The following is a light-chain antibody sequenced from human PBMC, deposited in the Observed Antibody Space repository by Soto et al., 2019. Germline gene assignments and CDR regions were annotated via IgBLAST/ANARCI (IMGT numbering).Light chain of an antibody. V-gene: IGKV3-20*01. J-gene: IGKJ4*01. CDR2: DAS. Sequence: EFVLTQSPGTLSLSPGERATLSCRASQTVRNNYLAWYQQKPGQAPRLLIYDASSRATGIPDRFSGGGSGTDFTLTISRLEPEAFAVYYCQQFSSYPITFGGGTKV. CDR3: QQFSSYPIT. CDR1: QTVRNNY.